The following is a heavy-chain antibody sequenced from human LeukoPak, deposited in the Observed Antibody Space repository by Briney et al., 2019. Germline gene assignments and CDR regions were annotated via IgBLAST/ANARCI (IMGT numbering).Heavy chain of an antibody. D-gene: IGHD3-22*01. CDR2: IYYSGST. Sequence: SETLSLTCTVSGGSISSSSYYWGWIRQPPGKGLEWIGSIYYSGSTYYNPSLKSRVTISVDTSKNQFSLKLSSVTAADTAVYYCARVGRSTMIVVVITNDAFDIWGQGTMVTVSS. J-gene: IGHJ3*02. CDR1: GGSISSSSYY. CDR3: ARVGRSTMIVVVITNDAFDI. V-gene: IGHV4-39*07.